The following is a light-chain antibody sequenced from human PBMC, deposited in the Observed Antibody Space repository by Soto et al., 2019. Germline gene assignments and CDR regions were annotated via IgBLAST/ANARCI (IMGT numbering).Light chain of an antibody. Sequence: QSVLTQPPSASGSPGQSVTISCTGTSSDVGGYNYVSWYQQHPGKAPKLMIYGVSKRPSGVPDRFSGSKSGNTASLTVSGLQAEDEADYYCSSYAGSNVVVFGTGTKVTVL. V-gene: IGLV2-8*01. CDR1: SSDVGGYNY. CDR3: SSYAGSNVVV. J-gene: IGLJ1*01. CDR2: GVS.